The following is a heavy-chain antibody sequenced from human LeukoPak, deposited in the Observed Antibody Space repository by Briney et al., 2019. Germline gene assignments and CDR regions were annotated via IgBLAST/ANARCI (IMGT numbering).Heavy chain of an antibody. J-gene: IGHJ5*02. V-gene: IGHV3-30*18. CDR2: ISYDGSNK. CDR1: GFTFSSYG. D-gene: IGHD6-13*01. CDR3: AKPKTQGYSSKSNWFDP. Sequence: GRSLRLSCAASGFTFSSYGMHWVRQAPGKGLEWVAVISYDGSNKYYADSVKGRFTISRDNSKNTLYLQMNSLRAEDTAVYYCAKPKTQGYSSKSNWFDPWGHGTLVTVSS.